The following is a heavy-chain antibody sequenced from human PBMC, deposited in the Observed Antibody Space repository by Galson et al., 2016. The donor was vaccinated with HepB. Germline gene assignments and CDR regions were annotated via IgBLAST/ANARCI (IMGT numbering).Heavy chain of an antibody. CDR1: GFTLSNYA. CDR2: IYGSGGGT. Sequence: SLRLSCAASGFTLSNYAMNWVRQAPGKGPEWVSLIYGSGGGTYYADSVKGRFTVSRDTSTNTLFLQMSSLRADDTAVYYCAKDWKYYDNSAAARFRDRLAAGILRNRERNDPQYYGLDVWGQGTTVTVSS. D-gene: IGHD3-22*01. V-gene: IGHV3-23*01. CDR3: AKDWKYYDNSAAARFRDRLAAGILRNRERNDPQYYGLDV. J-gene: IGHJ6*02.